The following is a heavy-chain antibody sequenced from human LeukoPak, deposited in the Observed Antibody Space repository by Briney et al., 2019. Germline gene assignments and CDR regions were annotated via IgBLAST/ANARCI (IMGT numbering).Heavy chain of an antibody. CDR3: ARGRAWLRSSPIDY. Sequence: SETLSLTCAVHGGSFSGYYWSWIRQPPGKGLEWIGEINHSGSTNYNPSLKSRVTISVDTSKNQFSLKLSSVTAADTAVYYCARGRAWLRSSPIDYWGQGTLVTVSS. D-gene: IGHD5-12*01. J-gene: IGHJ4*02. CDR1: GGSFSGYY. CDR2: INHSGST. V-gene: IGHV4-34*01.